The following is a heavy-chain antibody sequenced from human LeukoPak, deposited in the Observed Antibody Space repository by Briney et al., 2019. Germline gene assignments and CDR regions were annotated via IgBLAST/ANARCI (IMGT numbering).Heavy chain of an antibody. CDR1: RGSFSGYY. Sequence: SETLSLTCAVYRGSFSGYYWSWIRQSPGKGLEWIGGINHSGSSNCNPSLRSRLTISVDTSKSQFSLKLSSVTAADTAVYYCARGGSATTSEALSGDFDYWGQGTLVTVSS. CDR2: INHSGSS. J-gene: IGHJ4*02. D-gene: IGHD2-2*01. CDR3: ARGGSATTSEALSGDFDY. V-gene: IGHV4-34*01.